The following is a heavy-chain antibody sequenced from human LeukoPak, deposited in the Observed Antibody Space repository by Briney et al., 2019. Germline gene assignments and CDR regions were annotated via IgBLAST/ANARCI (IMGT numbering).Heavy chain of an antibody. V-gene: IGHV4-39*01. D-gene: IGHD4-23*01. Sequence: SETLSLTCTVSGGSISSSSYYWGWIRQPPGKGLEWIGSIYYSGSTYYNPSLKSRVTISVDTSKNQFSLKLSPVTAADTAVYYCARQSTTVVTPGFDPWGQGTLVTVSS. J-gene: IGHJ5*02. CDR3: ARQSTTVVTPGFDP. CDR2: IYYSGST. CDR1: GGSISSSSYY.